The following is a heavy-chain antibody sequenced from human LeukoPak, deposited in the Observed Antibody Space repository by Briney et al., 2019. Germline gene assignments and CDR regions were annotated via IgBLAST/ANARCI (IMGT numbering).Heavy chain of an antibody. J-gene: IGHJ6*02. D-gene: IGHD2-15*01. Sequence: PSETLSLTCAVYGGSFSGYYWSWIRQPPGKGLEWIGEINHSGSTNYNPSLKSRVTISVDTSKNQFSLKLSSVTAADTAVYYCAATGDCSGGSCYTDGMDVWGQGTTVTVSS. CDR1: GGSFSGYY. CDR2: INHSGST. V-gene: IGHV4-34*01. CDR3: AATGDCSGGSCYTDGMDV.